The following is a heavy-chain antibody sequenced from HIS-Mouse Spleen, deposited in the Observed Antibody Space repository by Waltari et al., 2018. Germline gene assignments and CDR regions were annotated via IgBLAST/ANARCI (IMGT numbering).Heavy chain of an antibody. Sequence: QVQLVESGGGVVQPGRSLRLSCAASGFTFSSYGMHWVRQAPGKGLEWVGGISYDGSNKYYADSVKGRFTISRDNSKNTLYLQMNSLRAEDTAVYYCAKDRGSQFDYWGQGTLVTVSS. CDR2: ISYDGSNK. CDR1: GFTFSSYG. CDR3: AKDRGSQFDY. V-gene: IGHV3-30*18. D-gene: IGHD1-26*01. J-gene: IGHJ4*02.